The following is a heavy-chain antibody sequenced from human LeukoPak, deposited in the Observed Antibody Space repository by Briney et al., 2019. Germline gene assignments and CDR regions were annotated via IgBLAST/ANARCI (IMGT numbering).Heavy chain of an antibody. CDR1: GDSVSSTNVG. Sequence: KRSQTLSLTCAISGDSVSSTNVGWNWIRQSPSSGLEWLGRTYYRSQFYTDYADSVKGRITITPDTSKNQFSLQLSSLTPDDTAVYYCARGTALDIWSQGTMVTVSS. V-gene: IGHV6-1*01. CDR2: TYYRSQFYT. CDR3: ARGTALDI. J-gene: IGHJ3*02. D-gene: IGHD1-14*01.